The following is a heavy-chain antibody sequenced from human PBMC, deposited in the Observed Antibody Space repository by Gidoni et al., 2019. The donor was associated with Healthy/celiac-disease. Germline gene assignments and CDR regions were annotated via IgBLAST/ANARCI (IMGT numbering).Heavy chain of an antibody. CDR2: IYYSGST. CDR1: GGSLSSGDYY. CDR3: ARDADYGDYRQVYGMDV. J-gene: IGHJ6*02. Sequence: QVQLQESGPGLVKPSQTLSLTCTVSGGSLSSGDYYWSWIRQPPGKGLEWIGYIYYSGSTYYNPSLKSRVTISVDTSKNQFSLKLSSVTAADTAVYYCARDADYGDYRQVYGMDVWGQGTTVTVSS. D-gene: IGHD4-17*01. V-gene: IGHV4-30-4*01.